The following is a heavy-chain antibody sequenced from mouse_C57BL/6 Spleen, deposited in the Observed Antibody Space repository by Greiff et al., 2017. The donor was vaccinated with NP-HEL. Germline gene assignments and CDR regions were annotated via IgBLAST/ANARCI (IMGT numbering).Heavy chain of an antibody. CDR3: ARSDYDWYFDV. CDR2: IYPGDGDT. J-gene: IGHJ1*03. Sequence: VQLQQSGPELVKPGASVKISCKASGYAFTSSWMNWVKQRPGKGLEWIGRIYPGDGDTNYNGKFKGKATLTADKSSSTAYMQLSSLTSEDSAVYFCARSDYDWYFDVWGTGTTVTVSS. D-gene: IGHD2-4*01. V-gene: IGHV1-82*01. CDR1: GYAFTSSW.